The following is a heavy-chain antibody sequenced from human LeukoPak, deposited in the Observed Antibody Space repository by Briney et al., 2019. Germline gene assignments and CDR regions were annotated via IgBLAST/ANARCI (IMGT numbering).Heavy chain of an antibody. CDR3: YGGNPTGRSAFDI. CDR2: VYYSGSS. J-gene: IGHJ3*02. Sequence: SETLSLTCTVSGGSISSSGYYWGWIRQPPGKGLEWIGSVYYSGSSFYSPSLKSRVTISVDMSKNQFSLRLNSVTAADTAVYYCYGGNPTGRSAFDIWGQGTMVTVSS. D-gene: IGHD4-23*01. V-gene: IGHV4-39*07. CDR1: GGSISSSGYY.